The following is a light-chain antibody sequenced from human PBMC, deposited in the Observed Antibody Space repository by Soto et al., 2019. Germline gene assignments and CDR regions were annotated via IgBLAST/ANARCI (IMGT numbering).Light chain of an antibody. V-gene: IGLV2-8*01. CDR2: EVS. Sequence: QSALTQPPSASGSPGQSVTISCTGTSSDVGGYNYVSWYQQHPGKAPKLMIYEVSERPSGVPDRFSGSKSSNTASLTVSGRQADDEADYYCSSYAGSKNFVFGTGIKVTVL. CDR1: SSDVGGYNY. CDR3: SSYAGSKNFV. J-gene: IGLJ1*01.